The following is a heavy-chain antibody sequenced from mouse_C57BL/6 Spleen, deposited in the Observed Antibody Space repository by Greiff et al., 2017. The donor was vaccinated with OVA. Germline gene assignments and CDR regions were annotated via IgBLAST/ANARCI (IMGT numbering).Heavy chain of an antibody. J-gene: IGHJ3*01. Sequence: QVQLQQPGAELVRPGSSVKLSCKASGYTFTSYWMHWVKQRPIQGLEWIGNIDPSDSETHYNQKFKDKATLTVDKSSSTAYMQLSSLTSEDSAVYYCAKGYYDYPWFAYWGQGTLVTVSA. CDR3: AKGYYDYPWFAY. D-gene: IGHD2-4*01. V-gene: IGHV1-52*01. CDR1: GYTFTSYW. CDR2: IDPSDSET.